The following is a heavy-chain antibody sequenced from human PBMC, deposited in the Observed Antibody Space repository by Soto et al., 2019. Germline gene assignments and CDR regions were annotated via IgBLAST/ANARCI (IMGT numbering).Heavy chain of an antibody. D-gene: IGHD3-9*01. Sequence: SETLSLTCTVSGGSISSYYWSWIRQPPGKGLEWIGYIYYSGSTNYNPSLKSRVTISVDTSKNQFSLKLSSVTAADTAVYYCARDGRYDILTGYHDAFDIWGQGTMVTVSS. CDR1: GGSISSYY. V-gene: IGHV4-59*01. CDR3: ARDGRYDILTGYHDAFDI. CDR2: IYYSGST. J-gene: IGHJ3*02.